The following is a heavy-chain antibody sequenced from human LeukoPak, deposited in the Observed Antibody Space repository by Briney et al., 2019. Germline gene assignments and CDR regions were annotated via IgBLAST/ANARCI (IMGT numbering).Heavy chain of an antibody. D-gene: IGHD1-26*01. CDR2: INRDGSRT. CDR1: GFTFSNLW. CDR3: ARYSGSYYYPPAWDL. J-gene: IGHJ4*02. V-gene: IGHV3-74*01. Sequence: GGSLRLSCAASGFTFSNLWMHWVRQAPGKGLMWVSRINRDGSRTDYADSVKGRFTISRDNSKNTLYLQMDSLRADDTAVYYCARYSGSYYYPPAWDLWGQGTLATVSS.